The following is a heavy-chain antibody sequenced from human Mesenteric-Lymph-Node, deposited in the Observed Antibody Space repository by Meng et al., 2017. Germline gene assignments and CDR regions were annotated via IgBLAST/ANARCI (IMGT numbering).Heavy chain of an antibody. CDR3: ARGELLWDY. V-gene: IGHV4-4*02. D-gene: IGHD2-2*01. CDR1: GVSISSNIR. J-gene: IGHJ4*02. CDR2: MDYRGST. Sequence: VPRRGSGPALVKPSGTLSLTCGVSGVSISSNIRWSWVRQPPGKGLEWIGYMDYRGSTFYNPSLKSRVTISVDTSKNQFSLKLSSVTAADTAVYFCARGELLWDYWGQGTLVTVSS.